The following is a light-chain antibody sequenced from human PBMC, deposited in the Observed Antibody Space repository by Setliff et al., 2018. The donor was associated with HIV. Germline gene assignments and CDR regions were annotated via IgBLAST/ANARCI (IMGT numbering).Light chain of an antibody. CDR1: SSDVGGYNY. CDR3: SSYTSSSTFYV. V-gene: IGLV2-14*03. J-gene: IGLJ1*01. Sequence: QSALTQPASVSGSPGQSITISCTGTSSDVGGYNYVSWYQQHPGKAPKLMIYDVTNRPSGVSNRFSGSNSGNTASLTISGLQAEDEADYYCSSYTSSSTFYVFGTGTKVTVL. CDR2: DVT.